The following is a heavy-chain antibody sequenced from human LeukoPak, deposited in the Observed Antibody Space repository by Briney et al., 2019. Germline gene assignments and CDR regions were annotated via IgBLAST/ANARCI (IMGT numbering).Heavy chain of an antibody. Sequence: AGESLRLSCAASGFTFSSCDMHWVRQATGKGLEWVSAIGTAGDTYYPGSVKGRFTISRENAKNSLYLQMNSLRAGDTAVYYCARGGQQLGEFDCWGQGTLVTVSS. CDR3: ARGGQQLGEFDC. D-gene: IGHD6-13*01. J-gene: IGHJ4*02. CDR1: GFTFSSCD. CDR2: IGTAGDT. V-gene: IGHV3-13*01.